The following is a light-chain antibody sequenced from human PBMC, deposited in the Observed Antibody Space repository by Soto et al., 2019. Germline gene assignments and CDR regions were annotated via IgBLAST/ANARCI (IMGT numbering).Light chain of an antibody. CDR2: EVS. CDR1: SSDVGGYNF. Sequence: QSALNQPPSASGSPGQSVTISCTGTSSDVGGYNFVSWYQQHPGKAPKLMIYEVSERPSGVPDRFSGSKSGNTASLTVSGLQAEDEADYYCSSYAGSNIVVFGGGTKLTVL. CDR3: SSYAGSNIVV. V-gene: IGLV2-8*01. J-gene: IGLJ2*01.